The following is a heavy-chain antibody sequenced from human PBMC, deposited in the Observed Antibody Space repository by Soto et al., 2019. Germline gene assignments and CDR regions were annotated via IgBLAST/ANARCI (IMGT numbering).Heavy chain of an antibody. CDR1: GFSFSSFA. Sequence: EVQLLESGGGFIHPGGSLRLSCAASGFSFSSFAMNWVRQAPGKGLEWVSIISGSADSTFYADSVKGRFTISRDNSKSTLYLQMNSLRTEDKDVYYCAKTRGAMIYAISVYGMDVWGKGTTVTVSS. J-gene: IGHJ6*04. V-gene: IGHV3-23*01. CDR3: AKTRGAMIYAISVYGMDV. D-gene: IGHD2-8*01. CDR2: ISGSADST.